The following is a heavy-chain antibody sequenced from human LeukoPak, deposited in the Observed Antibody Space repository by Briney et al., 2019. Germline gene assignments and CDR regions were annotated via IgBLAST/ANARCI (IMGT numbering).Heavy chain of an antibody. CDR2: TYYRSTWYN. Sequence: SQTLSLTCAISGDSVSSNSVTWNWIRQSPSRGLEWLGRTYYRSTWYNDYAVSVRGRITVNPDTSKNQFSLHLNSVTPEGTAVYYCARGLTQYDCFDPWGQGILVTVSS. J-gene: IGHJ5*01. CDR3: ARGLTQYDCFDP. D-gene: IGHD2-2*01. CDR1: GDSVSSNSVT. V-gene: IGHV6-1*01.